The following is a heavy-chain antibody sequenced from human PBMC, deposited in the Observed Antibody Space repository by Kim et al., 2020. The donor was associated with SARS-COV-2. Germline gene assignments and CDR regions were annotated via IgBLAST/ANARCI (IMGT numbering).Heavy chain of an antibody. J-gene: IGHJ4*02. Sequence: SETLSLICTVSGGSFSSYHWSWIRQSAGKGLEWIGRIHASARTNYNPSLKSRLTMSVDTSKHQMSLKLSSVTAADTAMYYCARQVPGADRRFDYWGQGILVTVSS. V-gene: IGHV4-4*07. CDR1: GGSFSSYH. D-gene: IGHD6-19*01. CDR2: IHASART. CDR3: ARQVPGADRRFDY.